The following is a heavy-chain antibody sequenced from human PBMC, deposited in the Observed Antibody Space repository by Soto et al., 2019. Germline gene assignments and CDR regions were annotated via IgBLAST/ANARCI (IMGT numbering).Heavy chain of an antibody. CDR2: VYHSGTT. CDR3: TRSLYSASWYAGY. CDR1: GDSVTSGYY. V-gene: IGHV4-38-2*01. Sequence: SETLCVTCAFSGDSVTSGYYWGWIRQPPGKGLEWIGSVYHSGTTYYSPSLKSRVTISLDTSKDQFSLKLSSVTAADTAFYYCTRSLYSASWYAGYWGQGTLVTGSS. D-gene: IGHD6-13*01. J-gene: IGHJ4*02.